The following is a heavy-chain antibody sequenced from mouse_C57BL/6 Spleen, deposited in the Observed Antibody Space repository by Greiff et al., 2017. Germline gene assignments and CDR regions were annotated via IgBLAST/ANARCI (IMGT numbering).Heavy chain of an antibody. Sequence: VQLVESGPELVKPGASVKISCKASGYTFTDYYINWVKQRPGQGLEWIGWIFPGSGSTYYNEKFKGKATLTVDKSSSTAYMLLSSLTSEDSAVYFCATTVVATDWYFDVWGTGTTVTVSS. CDR3: ATTVVATDWYFDV. CDR1: GYTFTDYY. D-gene: IGHD1-1*01. CDR2: IFPGSGST. V-gene: IGHV1-75*01. J-gene: IGHJ1*03.